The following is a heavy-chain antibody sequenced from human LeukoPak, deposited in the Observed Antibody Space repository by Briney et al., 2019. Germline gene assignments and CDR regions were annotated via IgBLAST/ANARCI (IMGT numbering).Heavy chain of an antibody. CDR3: ARGPTRYYYDRSGYYYSEYFQH. CDR1: GFTFDDYG. Sequence: GGSLRLSCAASGFTFDDYGMSWVRQAPGKGLEWVSGINWNGGSTGYADSVKGRFTISRDNAKNSLYLQMNSLRAEDTALYYCARGPTRYYYDRSGYYYSEYFQHWGQGTLVTVSS. J-gene: IGHJ1*01. V-gene: IGHV3-20*04. CDR2: INWNGGST. D-gene: IGHD3-22*01.